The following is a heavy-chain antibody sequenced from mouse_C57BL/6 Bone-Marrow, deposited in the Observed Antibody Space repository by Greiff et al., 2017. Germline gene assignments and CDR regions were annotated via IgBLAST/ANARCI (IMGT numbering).Heavy chain of an antibody. Sequence: EVQLQQSGAELVRPGASVKLSCTASGFNIKDDYMHWVKQRPEQGLEWIGWIDPENGDTEYASKFQGKATITADTSSNTAYLQLSSLTSEDTAVYYCARDYCSDCRYAMDYWGRGTSVTLTA. CDR1: GFNIKDDY. J-gene: IGHJ4*01. CDR3: ARDYCSDCRYAMDY. V-gene: IGHV14-4*01. CDR2: IDPENGDT. D-gene: IGHD2-12*01.